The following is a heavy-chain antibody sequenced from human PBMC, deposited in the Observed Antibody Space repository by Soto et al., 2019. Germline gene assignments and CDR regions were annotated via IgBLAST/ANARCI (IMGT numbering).Heavy chain of an antibody. J-gene: IGHJ4*02. CDR3: ARDTLELLYYFDY. CDR2: INSDGSSA. CDR1: GFTFSNYW. D-gene: IGHD1-7*01. Sequence: GGSLRLSCAASGFTFSNYWMHWVRQAPGKGLVWVSRINSDGSSASYADSVKGRFTISRDNAKNTLYLQMNSLRAEDTAVYYCARDTLELLYYFDYWGQGTLVTVSS. V-gene: IGHV3-74*01.